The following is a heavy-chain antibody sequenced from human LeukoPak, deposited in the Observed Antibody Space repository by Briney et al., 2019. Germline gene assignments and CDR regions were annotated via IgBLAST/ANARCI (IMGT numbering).Heavy chain of an antibody. CDR2: ISTYNGNT. D-gene: IGHD6-19*01. Sequence: ASVKVSCKAAGYTSTSYGISWVRQAPGQGLEWMGWISTYNGNTIYAQKLQGRVTMTRDTSTSTAYMELRSLRSDDTAVYYCARDFGFSSGSNWFDPWGQGTQVTVSS. J-gene: IGHJ5*02. V-gene: IGHV1-18*04. CDR1: GYTSTSYG. CDR3: ARDFGFSSGSNWFDP.